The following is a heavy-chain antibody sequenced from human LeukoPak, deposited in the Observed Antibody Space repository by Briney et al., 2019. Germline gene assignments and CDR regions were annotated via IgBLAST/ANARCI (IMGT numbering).Heavy chain of an antibody. Sequence: SVKVSCKASGGTFSSYAISWVRQAPGQGLEWMGRIIPILGIANYAQKFQGRVTITADKSTSTAYMELSSLRSEDTAVYYCAREVVVITTDYFDYWGQGTLVTVSS. CDR1: GGTFSSYA. CDR3: AREVVVITTDYFDY. J-gene: IGHJ4*02. CDR2: IIPILGIA. D-gene: IGHD3-22*01. V-gene: IGHV1-69*04.